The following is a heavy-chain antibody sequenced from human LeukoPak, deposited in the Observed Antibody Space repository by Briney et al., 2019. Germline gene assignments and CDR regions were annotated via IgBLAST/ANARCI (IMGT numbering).Heavy chain of an antibody. CDR2: IYYSGST. CDR1: GGSISSGGYY. J-gene: IGHJ3*02. V-gene: IGHV4-31*03. Sequence: SQTLSLTCTVSGGSISSGGYYWSWIRQHPGKGLGWIGYIYYSGSTYYNPSLKSRVTISVDTSKNQFSLKLSSVTAADTAVYYCASLPTVVTRGAAFDIWGQGTMVTVSS. D-gene: IGHD4-23*01. CDR3: ASLPTVVTRGAAFDI.